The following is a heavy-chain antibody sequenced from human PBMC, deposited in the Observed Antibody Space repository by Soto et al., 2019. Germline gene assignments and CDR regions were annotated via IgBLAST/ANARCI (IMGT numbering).Heavy chain of an antibody. J-gene: IGHJ3*02. D-gene: IGHD3-9*01. CDR2: IYPGDSDT. V-gene: IGHV5-51*01. Sequence: PGESLKISCKGSGYSFTSYWIGWVRQMPGKGLEWMGIIYPGDSDTRYSPSFQGQVTISADKSIITAYLQWSSLKASDTAMYYCARPHSRYFDWLSTTPPSAFDIWGQGTMVTVSS. CDR3: ARPHSRYFDWLSTTPPSAFDI. CDR1: GYSFTSYW.